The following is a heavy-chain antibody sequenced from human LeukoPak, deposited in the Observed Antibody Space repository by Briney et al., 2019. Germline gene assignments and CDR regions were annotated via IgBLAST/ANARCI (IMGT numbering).Heavy chain of an antibody. CDR1: GGSFSGYY. CDR3: ARHYGSGTYPLDY. CDR2: INHSGST. V-gene: IGHV4-34*01. J-gene: IGHJ4*02. Sequence: SETLSLTCAVYGGSFSGYYWSWIRQPPGKGLEWIGEINHSGSTNYNPSLKSRVTISVDTSKNQFSLKLSSVTAADTAVYYCARHYGSGTYPLDYWGQGTLVTVSS. D-gene: IGHD3-10*01.